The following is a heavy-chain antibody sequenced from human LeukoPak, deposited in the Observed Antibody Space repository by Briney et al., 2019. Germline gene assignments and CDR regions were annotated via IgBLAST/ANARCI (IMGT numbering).Heavy chain of an antibody. CDR1: GFTFSSYA. J-gene: IGHJ3*02. CDR3: AKWMVRRDFWSGAFDI. Sequence: GGSLRLSCAASGFTFSSYAMTWVRQAPGKGLEWVSAISGSGYDSYYADSVKGRFTISRDNSKNTLFLQMNSLRGEDTAIYYCAKWMVRRDFWSGAFDIWGQGTMVTV. D-gene: IGHD3-3*01. V-gene: IGHV3-23*01. CDR2: ISGSGYDS.